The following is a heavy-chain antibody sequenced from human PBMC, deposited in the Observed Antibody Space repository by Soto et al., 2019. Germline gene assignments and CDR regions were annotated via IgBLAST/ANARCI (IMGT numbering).Heavy chain of an antibody. Sequence: QIQLVQSGAEVKKPGASVRVSCKASGYAFSNYGISWIRQAPGLGLEWMGWISPYNGNTDYTQSLQGIVTITTHTSTNTAYMELRSLTPDDTAVYYCATTYDSGFDPWGQGTLVTVSS. CDR2: ISPYNGNT. V-gene: IGHV1-18*04. D-gene: IGHD5-12*01. CDR1: GYAFSNYG. J-gene: IGHJ5*02. CDR3: ATTYDSGFDP.